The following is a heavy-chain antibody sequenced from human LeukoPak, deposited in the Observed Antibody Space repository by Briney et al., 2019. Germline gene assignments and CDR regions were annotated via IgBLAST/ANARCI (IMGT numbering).Heavy chain of an antibody. Sequence: PGRSLRLSCAASGFTFSSYAMHWVRQAPGKGLEWVAVISYDGSNKYYADSVKGRFTISRDNSKNTLYLQMNSLRAEDTAVYYCARKSTAWGQGTLVTVSS. CDR3: ARKSTA. J-gene: IGHJ5*02. D-gene: IGHD5/OR15-5a*01. V-gene: IGHV3-30-3*01. CDR2: ISYDGSNK. CDR1: GFTFSSYA.